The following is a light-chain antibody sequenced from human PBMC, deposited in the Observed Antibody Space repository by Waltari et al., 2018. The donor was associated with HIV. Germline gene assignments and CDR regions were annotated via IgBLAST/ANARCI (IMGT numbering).Light chain of an antibody. CDR3: AVWDDGLSGVV. J-gene: IGLJ2*01. V-gene: IGLV1-47*02. Sequence: QSVLTQSPSASGTPGQRVTISCSGRRSNIGSSYVYWYQKVPGTAPKLLIYSNYQRPSGVPDRFSGSKSGTTASLAISGLRSEDEADYYCAVWDDGLSGVVFGGGTKLTVL. CDR1: RSNIGSSY. CDR2: SNY.